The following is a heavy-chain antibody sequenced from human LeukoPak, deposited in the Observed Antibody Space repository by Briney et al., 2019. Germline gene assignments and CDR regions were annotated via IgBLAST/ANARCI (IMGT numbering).Heavy chain of an antibody. CDR3: ARDAPQVPAAGVLAS. Sequence: GGSLRLSCAASGFTVSDNYMSWVRQAPGKGLDWVSVMYSCGDTYYANSVKGRFTFSRDISKNTLYLQMNGLRPEDTAMYYCARDAPQVPAAGVLASWGQGTLVTVSS. CDR2: MYSCGDT. J-gene: IGHJ5*02. V-gene: IGHV3-53*01. CDR1: GFTVSDNY. D-gene: IGHD6-13*01.